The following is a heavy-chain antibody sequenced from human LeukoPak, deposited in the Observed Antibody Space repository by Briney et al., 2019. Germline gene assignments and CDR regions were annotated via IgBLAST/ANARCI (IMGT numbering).Heavy chain of an antibody. D-gene: IGHD1-26*01. CDR3: ARSPQWELPDY. V-gene: IGHV3-11*04. Sequence: PGGSLRLSCPASGFTFSDYYMSWIRQATGKGLEWIAYISSSGSSKQYAESVRGRFTIPRDNAKTSLYLQMNSLRAEDTSVYDCARSPQWELPDYWGQGTLVTVSS. J-gene: IGHJ4*02. CDR1: GFTFSDYY. CDR2: ISSSGSSK.